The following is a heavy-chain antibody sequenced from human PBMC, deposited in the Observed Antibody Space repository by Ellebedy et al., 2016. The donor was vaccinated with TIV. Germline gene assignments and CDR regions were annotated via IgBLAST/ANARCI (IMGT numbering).Heavy chain of an antibody. CDR1: GFTFDDYA. J-gene: IGHJ4*02. V-gene: IGHV3-43*02. CDR3: ARDQHSSGWYVAFDY. D-gene: IGHD6-19*01. CDR2: ISGDAGST. Sequence: GGSLRLSCAVSGFTFDDYAMHWVRQAPGKGLEWVSLISGDAGSTYYADSVKGRFTISRDNSKNSLYLQMNSLRTEDTAVYYCARDQHSSGWYVAFDYWGQGTLVTVSS.